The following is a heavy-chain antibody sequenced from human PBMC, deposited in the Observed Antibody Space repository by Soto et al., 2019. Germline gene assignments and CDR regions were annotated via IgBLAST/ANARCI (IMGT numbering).Heavy chain of an antibody. Sequence: EVQLVESGGGLVQPGGSLRLSCAASGFTFSSYSMNWVRQAPGKGLEWVSYISSSSSTIYYADSVKGRVTISRDNGKNALYLQMNSLRDEDTAVHYCARDRGDGYNPFDYWGQGTLVTVSS. V-gene: IGHV3-48*02. J-gene: IGHJ4*02. D-gene: IGHD2-21*01. CDR3: ARDRGDGYNPFDY. CDR1: GFTFSSYS. CDR2: ISSSSSTI.